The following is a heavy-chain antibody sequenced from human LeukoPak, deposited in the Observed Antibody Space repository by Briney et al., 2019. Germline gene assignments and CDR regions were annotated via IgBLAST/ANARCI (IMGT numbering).Heavy chain of an antibody. CDR1: GFTFSSYA. J-gene: IGHJ4*02. D-gene: IGHD3-22*01. Sequence: GGSLRLSCAASGFTFSSYAMHWVRQAPGKGLEWVANIKQDGNEKYYVDSVKGRFTISRDNAKNSLYLQMNSLRAEDTAVYYCASGFDSRFFDKWGQGTLVTVSS. CDR2: IKQDGNEK. V-gene: IGHV3-7*01. CDR3: ASGFDSRFFDK.